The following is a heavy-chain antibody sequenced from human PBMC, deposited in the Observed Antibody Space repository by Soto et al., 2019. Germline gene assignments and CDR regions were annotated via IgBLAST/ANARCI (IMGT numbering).Heavy chain of an antibody. CDR2: MYYSGTT. J-gene: IGHJ5*02. CDR3: ARGNDFRTGWFDP. D-gene: IGHD4-4*01. Sequence: SETLSLTCTVSGGSIIGGTYYWNWIRQHPGKGLEWIGYMYYSGTTYYNPSLQSRVSISGDTSKNQFSLKLSSVTVADTAVYYCARGNDFRTGWFDPWGQGIMVTVSS. V-gene: IGHV4-31*02. CDR1: GGSIIGGTYY.